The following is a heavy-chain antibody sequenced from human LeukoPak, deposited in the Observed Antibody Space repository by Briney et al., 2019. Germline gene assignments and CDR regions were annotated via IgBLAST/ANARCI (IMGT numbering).Heavy chain of an antibody. CDR1: GFTFSSYS. CDR3: ARDARNHHYYDSSGYYD. Sequence: GGSLRLSCAASGFTFSSYSMSWIRQAPGKGLEWVSYISSSGSYTNYADSVKGRFTISRDSAKNSVYLQMNSLRAEDTAVYYCARDARNHHYYDSSGYYDWGQGTLVTVSS. D-gene: IGHD3-22*01. V-gene: IGHV3-11*05. CDR2: ISSSGSYT. J-gene: IGHJ4*02.